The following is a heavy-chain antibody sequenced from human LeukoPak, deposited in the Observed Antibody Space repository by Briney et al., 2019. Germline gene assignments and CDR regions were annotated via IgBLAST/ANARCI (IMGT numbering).Heavy chain of an antibody. CDR2: ISYDGSNK. CDR1: GFTFSSYA. J-gene: IGHJ4*02. V-gene: IGHV3-30-3*01. Sequence: GGSLRLSCAASGFTFSSYAMHWVRQAPGKGLEWVAVISYDGSNKYYADSVKGRFTISRDNSKNTLYLQMNSLRAEDTAVYYCARLEYSSSLDYWGQGTLVTVSS. D-gene: IGHD6-6*01. CDR3: ARLEYSSSLDY.